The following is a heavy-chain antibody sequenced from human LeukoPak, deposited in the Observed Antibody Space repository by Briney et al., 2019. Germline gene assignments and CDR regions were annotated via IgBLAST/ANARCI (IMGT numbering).Heavy chain of an antibody. CDR1: GFTFSSYG. D-gene: IGHD6-19*01. CDR2: ISYDGSNK. V-gene: IGHV3-30*03. CDR3: ASPAPSSGWYAPFDY. J-gene: IGHJ4*02. Sequence: GRSLRLSCAASGFTFSSYGMHWVRQAPGKGLEWVAVISYDGSNKYYADSVKGRFTISRDNSKNTLYLQMNSLRAEDTAVYYCASPAPSSGWYAPFDYWGQGTLVTVSS.